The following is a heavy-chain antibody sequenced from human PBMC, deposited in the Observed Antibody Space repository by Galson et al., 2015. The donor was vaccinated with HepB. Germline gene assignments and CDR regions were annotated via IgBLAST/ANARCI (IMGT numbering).Heavy chain of an antibody. J-gene: IGHJ4*02. CDR2: IKQDGSEK. CDR1: GFTFSSYW. D-gene: IGHD3-10*01. Sequence: SLRLSCGASGFTFSSYWMTWVRQAPGKGLEWVANIKQDGSEKNYVDSVKGRFTISRDNAKKSVYLQMNSLRAEDTAVYYCAGGITMVRGADYWGQGTLVTVSS. V-gene: IGHV3-7*04. CDR3: AGGITMVRGADY.